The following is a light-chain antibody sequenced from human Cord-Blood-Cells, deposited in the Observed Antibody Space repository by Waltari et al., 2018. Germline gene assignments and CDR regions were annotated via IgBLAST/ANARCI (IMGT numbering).Light chain of an antibody. CDR1: SSYVGGYNF. CDR2: DVS. J-gene: IGLJ3*02. CDR3: SSYTGSSTWV. Sequence: QSALTQPASVSGSPGQSITISCTGTSSYVGGYNFVSWYQQHPGKAPKLLIYDVSKRPSGVSNRFSGSKSGNTASLTISGLRAENEADYYCSSYTGSSTWVFGGGTKLTVL. V-gene: IGLV2-14*01.